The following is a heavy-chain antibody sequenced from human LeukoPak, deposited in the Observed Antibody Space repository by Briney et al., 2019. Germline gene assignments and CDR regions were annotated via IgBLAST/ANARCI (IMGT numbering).Heavy chain of an antibody. J-gene: IGHJ4*02. CDR1: GGSISSYY. V-gene: IGHV4-59*01. Sequence: SETLSLTCTVSGGSISSYYWSWIRQPPGKGLEWIGYIYYNGSTNYNPSLKSRVTISVDTSKNQFSLKLSSVTAADTAVYYCARVRGGATNFDYWGQGTLVTVSS. D-gene: IGHD1-26*01. CDR3: ARVRGGATNFDY. CDR2: IYYNGST.